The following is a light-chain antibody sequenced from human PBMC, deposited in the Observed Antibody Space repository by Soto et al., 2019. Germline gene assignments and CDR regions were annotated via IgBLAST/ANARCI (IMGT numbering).Light chain of an antibody. CDR2: WAS. Sequence: DIVMTQSPDSLAVSLGEXATINCKSSQSVLYSSNNKNYLAWYQQKPGQPPKLLIYWASTRESGVPDRFSGSGSGTDFTLTISSLQAEDVAVYYCQQYYSTPWTFGQGTKVETK. J-gene: IGKJ1*01. V-gene: IGKV4-1*01. CDR1: QSVLYSSNNKNY. CDR3: QQYYSTPWT.